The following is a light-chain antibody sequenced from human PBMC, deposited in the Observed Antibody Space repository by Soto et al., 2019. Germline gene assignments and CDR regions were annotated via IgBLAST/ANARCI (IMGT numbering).Light chain of an antibody. V-gene: IGKV3-20*01. CDR2: GAS. CDR3: HQYGSAPAWT. Sequence: EIGLTQSPGTLSLFPGERATLSCRASQSISSSYLAWYQQKPGQAPRLLIYGASSRATGIPDRFSGAGSATDFTLTISRLEPEDFAVYYWHQYGSAPAWTFGQGTKVEIK. J-gene: IGKJ1*01. CDR1: QSISSSY.